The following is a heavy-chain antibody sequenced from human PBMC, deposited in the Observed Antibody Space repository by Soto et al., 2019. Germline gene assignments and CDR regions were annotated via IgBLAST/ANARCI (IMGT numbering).Heavy chain of an antibody. D-gene: IGHD3-10*01. CDR2: INHSGST. CDR1: GGSFSAHY. V-gene: IGHV4-34*01. CDR3: TGGTNAIRGVTMSLDAFDI. J-gene: IGHJ3*02. Sequence: SSETLSLTCGLYGGSFSAHYWTWIRQSPGKGLEWIGEINHSGSTNYNPSLKSRLTISVDTSKNQFSLMLSSMTAADTAVYYCTGGTNAIRGVTMSLDAFDIWGQGTVVTVSS.